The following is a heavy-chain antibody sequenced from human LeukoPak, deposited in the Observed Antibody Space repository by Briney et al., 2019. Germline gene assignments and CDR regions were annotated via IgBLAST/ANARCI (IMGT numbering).Heavy chain of an antibody. J-gene: IGHJ4*02. V-gene: IGHV3-48*03. D-gene: IGHD2-21*01. CDR2: INSSGSTI. CDR1: GFTISSYE. CDR3: ARGFLGPFDY. Sequence: PGGSLRLSCAASGFTISSYEMNWVRQAPGKGLEWVSYINSSGSTIYYADSVKGRFTISRDNAKNSLYLQMNSLRAEDTAVYYCARGFLGPFDYWGQGTLVTVSS.